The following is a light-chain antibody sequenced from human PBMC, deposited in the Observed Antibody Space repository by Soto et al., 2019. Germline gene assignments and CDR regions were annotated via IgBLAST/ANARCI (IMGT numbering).Light chain of an antibody. Sequence: DIQMTQSPSTLSASVGDIVTITCRASQIIYNWLAWYQQKPGKAPKLLISGASTLEGGVPSRFSGSGSGTEFTLTISSLQPDDFATYYCQHYNSYSEAFGQGTKVDIK. CDR3: QHYNSYSEA. CDR2: GAS. V-gene: IGKV1-5*01. CDR1: QIIYNW. J-gene: IGKJ1*01.